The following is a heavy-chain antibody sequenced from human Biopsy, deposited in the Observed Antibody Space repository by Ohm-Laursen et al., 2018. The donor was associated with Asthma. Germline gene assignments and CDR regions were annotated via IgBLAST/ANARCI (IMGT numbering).Heavy chain of an antibody. V-gene: IGHV4-31*03. J-gene: IGHJ4*02. D-gene: IGHD3-22*01. CDR2: MYYSGTT. CDR1: GDSISNGGYY. Sequence: SQTLSFTCTVSGDSISNGGYYWSWIRQHPGKGLEWIGYMYYSGTTYYNPSLNSRVAILVDTSKNQFSLKVNSVTAADTAVYYCARGVEYDYDSSGYYFDYWGQGTLVTVSS. CDR3: ARGVEYDYDSSGYYFDY.